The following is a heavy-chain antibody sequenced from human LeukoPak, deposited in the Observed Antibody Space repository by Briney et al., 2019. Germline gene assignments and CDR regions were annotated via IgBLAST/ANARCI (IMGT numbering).Heavy chain of an antibody. Sequence: KPSETLSLTCTVSGGSISSYYWSWIREPAGGGLEWIGRIYSSGSTNYNPSLRSRMSVSVDTSKNQFSLRLRSVTAADTALYYCARQVAGSDSFDIWGQGTKVTVST. D-gene: IGHD6-19*01. J-gene: IGHJ3*02. CDR2: IYSSGST. CDR3: ARQVAGSDSFDI. V-gene: IGHV4-4*07. CDR1: GGSISSYY.